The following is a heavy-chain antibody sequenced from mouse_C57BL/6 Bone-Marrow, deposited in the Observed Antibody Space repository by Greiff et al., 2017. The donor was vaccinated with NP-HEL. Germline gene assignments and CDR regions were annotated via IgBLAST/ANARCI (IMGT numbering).Heavy chain of an antibody. Sequence: QVQLQQSGAELVRPGSSVKLSCKASGYTFTSYRMHWVKQRPIQGLEWIGNIDPSDSETHYNQKFKDKATLTVDKSSSTAYMQLSSLTSEDSAVFYCARGYYYGSSGAYWGLGTLVTVSA. V-gene: IGHV1-52*01. D-gene: IGHD1-1*01. J-gene: IGHJ3*01. CDR2: IDPSDSET. CDR1: GYTFTSYR. CDR3: ARGYYYGSSGAY.